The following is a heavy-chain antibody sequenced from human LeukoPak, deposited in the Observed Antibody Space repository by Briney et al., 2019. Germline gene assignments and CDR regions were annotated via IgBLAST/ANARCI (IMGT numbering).Heavy chain of an antibody. V-gene: IGHV4-30-2*01. J-gene: IGHJ4*02. D-gene: IGHD6-13*01. CDR1: GGSISSGGYS. CDR3: ACACGYISQPQIPLFDY. CDR2: IYHSGST. Sequence: SQTLSLTCAVSGGSISSGGYSWSWIRQPPGTGLEWIGYIYHSGSTYYNPSLKSRVTISVGRSKTQFSLKLNPVTAADTAVDNYACACGYISQPQIPLFDYWGQGTLVTVSS.